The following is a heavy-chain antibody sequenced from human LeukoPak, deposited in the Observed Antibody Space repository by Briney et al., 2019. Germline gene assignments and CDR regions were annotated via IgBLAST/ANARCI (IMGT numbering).Heavy chain of an antibody. J-gene: IGHJ2*01. CDR1: GGSISSGSYY. CDR2: IYTSGST. D-gene: IGHD1-14*01. Sequence: PSETLSLTCTVSGGSISSGSYYWSWIRQPAGKGLEWIGRIYTSGSTNYNPSLKSRVTISVDTSKNQFSLKLSSVTAADTAVYYCARLIGIRRSPWYFDLWGRGTLVTVSS. CDR3: ARLIGIRRSPWYFDL. V-gene: IGHV4-61*02.